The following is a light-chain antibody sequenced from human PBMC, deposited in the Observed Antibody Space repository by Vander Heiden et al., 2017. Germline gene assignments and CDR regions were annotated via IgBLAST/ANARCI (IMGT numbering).Light chain of an antibody. Sequence: QSALTQPPSVSGSPGQSVTISCTGASSDFDNYNRVSWYQQPPGAAPRLLIYEVNTRPSGVPDRFSGSKSGNTASLTISGLQAEDEADYYCSLKTGLRVFGSGTKVTVL. CDR2: EVN. CDR3: SLKTGLRV. V-gene: IGLV2-18*01. J-gene: IGLJ1*01. CDR1: SSDFDNYNR.